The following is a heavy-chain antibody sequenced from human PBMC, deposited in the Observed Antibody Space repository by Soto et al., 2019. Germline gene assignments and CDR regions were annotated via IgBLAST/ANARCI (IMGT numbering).Heavy chain of an antibody. J-gene: IGHJ4*02. Sequence: QVQLVQSGAEVKKPGASVKVSCKASGYTFTSYGISWGRQAPGQGLEWMGWISAYNGNTNYAQKLQGRVTMTIDTSTSTAYMELRSLRSDDTAVYYCARDNRQWELLHYFDYWGQGTLVSVSS. CDR3: ARDNRQWELLHYFDY. CDR2: ISAYNGNT. D-gene: IGHD1-26*01. CDR1: GYTFTSYG. V-gene: IGHV1-18*01.